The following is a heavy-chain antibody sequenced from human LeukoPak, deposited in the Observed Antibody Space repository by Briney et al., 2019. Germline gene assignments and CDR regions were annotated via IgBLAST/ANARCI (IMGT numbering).Heavy chain of an antibody. V-gene: IGHV3-11*01. CDR1: GFTFSDHY. D-gene: IGHD2-21*02. CDR2: ISTSGETI. J-gene: IGHJ4*02. CDR3: ARTARLLDY. Sequence: GGSLRLSCAASGFTFSDHYMTWIRQAPGKGLEWLSYISTSGETINYADSVKGRFTVSRDNAKNSLFPQMNGLRADDTAVYYCARTARLLDYWGQGTLVTVSS.